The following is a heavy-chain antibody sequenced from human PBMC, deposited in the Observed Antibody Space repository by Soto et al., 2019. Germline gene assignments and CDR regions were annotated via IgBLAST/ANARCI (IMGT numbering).Heavy chain of an antibody. V-gene: IGHV4-31*03. Sequence: SETLSLTCTVSGGSISSGGYYWSWIRQHPGKGLEWIGYIYYSGSTYYNPSLKSRVTISVDTSKNQFSLKLSSVTAADTAVYYCARAPGYGDYWYFDLWGRGTLVTVSS. D-gene: IGHD4-17*01. CDR2: IYYSGST. J-gene: IGHJ2*01. CDR3: ARAPGYGDYWYFDL. CDR1: GGSISSGGYY.